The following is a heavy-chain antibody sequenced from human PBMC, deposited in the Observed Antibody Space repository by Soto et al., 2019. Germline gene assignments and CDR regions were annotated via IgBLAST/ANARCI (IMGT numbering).Heavy chain of an antibody. CDR1: GGSISSDEYC. V-gene: IGHV4-30-4*01. J-gene: IGHJ4*02. Sequence: QVQLQESGPGLVEPSQTLSLTCTVSGGSISSDEYCWSWIHQTPGKGLEWIGHIYNRGSTYSNPSLKSRVTIAADTSKTQFSLKLSSVTAADTAVYFCARGPSGDKVDYWGQGTLVTVSS. D-gene: IGHD1-26*01. CDR2: IYNRGST. CDR3: ARGPSGDKVDY.